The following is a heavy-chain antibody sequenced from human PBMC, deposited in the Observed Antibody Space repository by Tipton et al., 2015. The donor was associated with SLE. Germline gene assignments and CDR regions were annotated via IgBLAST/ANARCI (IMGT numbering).Heavy chain of an antibody. CDR2: IYYSGST. V-gene: IGHV4-59*08. Sequence: TLSLTCTVSGGSISSHYWSWIRQPPGKGLEWIGYIYYSGSTNYNPSLKSRVTISVDTSKNQFSLKLSSVTAADTAVYYCARRGILWFGESWGQGTLVTVSS. J-gene: IGHJ5*02. CDR1: GGSISSHY. CDR3: ARRGILWFGES. D-gene: IGHD3-10*01.